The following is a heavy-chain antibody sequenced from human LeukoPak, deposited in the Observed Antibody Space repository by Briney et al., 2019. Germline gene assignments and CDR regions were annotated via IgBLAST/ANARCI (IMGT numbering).Heavy chain of an antibody. V-gene: IGHV5-51*01. CDR2: IYPGDSDT. D-gene: IGHD3-22*01. CDR1: GYSFTSYW. Sequence: GESLKISCKGSGYSFTSYWIGWVRQMPGKGLEWMGIIYPGDSDTRYSPSFQGQVTISADKSISTAYLQRSSLKASDTAMYYCARLNYYDSSGYYPPPSLDYWGQGTLVTVSS. CDR3: ARLNYYDSSGYYPPPSLDY. J-gene: IGHJ4*02.